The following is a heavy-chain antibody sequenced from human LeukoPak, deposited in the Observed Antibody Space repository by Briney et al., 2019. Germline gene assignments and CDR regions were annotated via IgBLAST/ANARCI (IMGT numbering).Heavy chain of an antibody. CDR3: ARDRWFGEYNWFDP. D-gene: IGHD3-10*01. CDR2: IYYSGST. J-gene: IGHJ5*01. V-gene: IGHV4-30-4*01. CDR1: GGSISSGDYY. Sequence: SETLSLTCTVSGGSISSGDYYWSWIRQPPGKGLEWIGHIYYSGSTYYNPSLKSRVTISVDTSKNQFSLKLSSMTAADTAVYYCARDRWFGEYNWFDPWGQGTTVTVSS.